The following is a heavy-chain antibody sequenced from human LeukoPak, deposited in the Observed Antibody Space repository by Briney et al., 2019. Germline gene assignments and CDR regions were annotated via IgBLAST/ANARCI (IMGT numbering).Heavy chain of an antibody. Sequence: GGSLRLSCVASGFTFSSYSMNWVRQAPGKGLEWVSSIGSSSSYSYYADSVKGRFTISRDNAKNSLYLQMNRLRAEDTAGYHCARGNDWFDPWGQGTLVTVSS. J-gene: IGHJ5*02. CDR2: IGSSSSYS. D-gene: IGHD3-10*01. CDR1: GFTFSSYS. CDR3: ARGNDWFDP. V-gene: IGHV3-21*01.